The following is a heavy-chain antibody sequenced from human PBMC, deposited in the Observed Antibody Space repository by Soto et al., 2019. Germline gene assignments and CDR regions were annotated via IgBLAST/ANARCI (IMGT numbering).Heavy chain of an antibody. CDR3: SHRLPLPATRVFDY. CDR1: GFSLTTSGVG. D-gene: IGHD1-26*01. CDR2: IYWDDDN. Sequence: QITLKESGPTLVKPTQTLTLTCTFSGFSLTTSGVGVGWIRQPPVKALEWLALIYWDDDNRYSPSLKSRLTITKDTSKNQVVLTMTNWDPVDTATYYCSHRLPLPATRVFDYWGQGTLVTVSS. V-gene: IGHV2-5*02. J-gene: IGHJ4*02.